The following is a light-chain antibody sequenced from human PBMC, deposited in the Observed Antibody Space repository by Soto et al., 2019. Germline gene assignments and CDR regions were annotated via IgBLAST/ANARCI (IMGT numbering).Light chain of an antibody. Sequence: EIVLTQSPGTLSLSPGERATLSCRASQSVSSSYLAWYQQEPGQAPRLLIYGASTGATGIPARFSGSGSGTEFTLTINSLQSEDFAIYYCQQYNNWPVTFGGGTKVDIK. J-gene: IGKJ4*01. V-gene: IGKV3-15*01. CDR3: QQYNNWPVT. CDR2: GAS. CDR1: QSVSSSY.